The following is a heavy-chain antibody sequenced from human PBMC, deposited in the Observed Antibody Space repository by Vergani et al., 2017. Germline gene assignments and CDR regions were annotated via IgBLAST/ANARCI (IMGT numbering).Heavy chain of an antibody. CDR3: ATPQTVTTGGMEV. CDR2: VDPEDGET. J-gene: IGHJ6*02. D-gene: IGHD4-17*01. V-gene: IGHV1-69-2*01. CDR1: GYTFTDHY. Sequence: EVQLVQSGAEVKKPGATMNISCKVSGYTFTDHYMHWVKQAPGQGLEWMGLVDPEDGETIYAEKFKGRVTIAADTSTDTAHLELSSLRSEDTAVYYCATPQTVTTGGMEVWGQGTTVIVSS.